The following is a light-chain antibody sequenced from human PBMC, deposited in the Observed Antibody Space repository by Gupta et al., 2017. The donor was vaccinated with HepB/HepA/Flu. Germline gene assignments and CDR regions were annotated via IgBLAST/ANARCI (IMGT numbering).Light chain of an antibody. CDR3: QQNYNCPIT. CDR1: QNVRSD. CDR2: GAS. J-gene: IGKJ4*01. Sequence: EIVMTQSPATLSVSPGERVTLSCRASQNVRSDLAWYHQKPGQAPRLLIYGASTRATGVPASFSGSGSVTEFTLTISSLQSEDFAIYYCQQNYNCPITFGRGTMFEIK. V-gene: IGKV3-15*01.